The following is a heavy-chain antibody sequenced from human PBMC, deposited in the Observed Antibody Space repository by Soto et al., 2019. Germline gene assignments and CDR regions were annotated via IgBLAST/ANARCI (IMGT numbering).Heavy chain of an antibody. CDR2: ISGSGGST. CDR1: GFTFSSYA. Sequence: HPGGSLRLSCAASGFTFSSYAMSWVRQAPGKGLEWVSAISGSGGSTYYADSVKGRFTISRDNSKNTLYLQMNSLRAEDTAVYYCAKAYDSSGYFGYFDYWGQGTLVTVSS. J-gene: IGHJ4*02. V-gene: IGHV3-23*01. CDR3: AKAYDSSGYFGYFDY. D-gene: IGHD3-22*01.